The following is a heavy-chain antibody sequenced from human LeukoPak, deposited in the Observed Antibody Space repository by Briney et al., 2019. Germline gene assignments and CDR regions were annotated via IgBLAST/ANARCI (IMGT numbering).Heavy chain of an antibody. J-gene: IGHJ4*02. V-gene: IGHV3-23*01. Sequence: GGSLRLSCAASGFTFSNYAMSWVRQAPGKGLEWVSAISGSGGSTYYADSVKGRFTISRDNTKNTLYLQMNSLRAEDTAVYYCARDMRFDWTPYYFDYWGQGTLVTVSS. CDR2: ISGSGGST. CDR1: GFTFSNYA. CDR3: ARDMRFDWTPYYFDY. D-gene: IGHD3-9*01.